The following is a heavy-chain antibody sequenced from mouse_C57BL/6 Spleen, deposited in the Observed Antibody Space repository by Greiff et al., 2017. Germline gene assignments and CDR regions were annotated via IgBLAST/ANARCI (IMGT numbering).Heavy chain of an antibody. CDR1: GYSITSGYY. CDR3: ARDSNSASSDY. J-gene: IGHJ2*01. CDR2: IRYDGGN. Sequence: DVQLQESGPGLVKPSQSLSLTCSVTGYSITSGYYWNWIRQFPGNKLEWMGYIRYDGGNNYNPSLKNRISITRDTSKNQCFLKLNSVTTENPATNYCARDSNSASSDYWGQGTTLTVSS. D-gene: IGHD2-5*01. V-gene: IGHV3-6*01.